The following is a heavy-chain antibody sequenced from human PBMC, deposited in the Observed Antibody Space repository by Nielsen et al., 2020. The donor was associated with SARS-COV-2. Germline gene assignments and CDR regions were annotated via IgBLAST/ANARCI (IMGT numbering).Heavy chain of an antibody. J-gene: IGHJ6*02. CDR3: ARGSGSPSHYYYYGLDV. Sequence: ESLKISCEASGFSFGTYWMSWVRQAPGKGLEWVANIKQDESEDNYVDSVKGRFTISRDNARNSLFLQMSSLRLEDTAVYYCARGSGSPSHYYYYGLDVWGQGTTVTVSS. D-gene: IGHD3-10*01. CDR2: IKQDESED. V-gene: IGHV3-7*04. CDR1: GFSFGTYW.